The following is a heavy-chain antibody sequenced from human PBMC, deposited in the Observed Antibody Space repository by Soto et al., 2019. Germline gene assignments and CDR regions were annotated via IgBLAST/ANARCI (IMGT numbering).Heavy chain of an antibody. V-gene: IGHV4-31*03. CDR2: IYYSGST. Sequence: PSETLSLTCTVSGGSISSGGYYWSWIRQHPGKGLEWIGYIYYSGSTYYNPSLKSRVTISVDTSKNQFSLKLSSVTAADTAVYYCARGSSSWSLYYFDYWGQGTLVTVSS. D-gene: IGHD6-13*01. CDR3: ARGSSSWSLYYFDY. CDR1: GGSISSGGYY. J-gene: IGHJ4*02.